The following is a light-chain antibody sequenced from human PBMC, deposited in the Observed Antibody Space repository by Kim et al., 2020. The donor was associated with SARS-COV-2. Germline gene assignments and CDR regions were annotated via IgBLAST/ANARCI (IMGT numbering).Light chain of an antibody. CDR3: LHLYSYPLT. Sequence: ASVGDRVTIPCRASQGISSYLAWYQQKPGKAPKLLIYAASTLQSGVPLRFSGSGSGTEFTLTISSLQPEDFATYYCLHLYSYPLTFGGGTKVDIK. J-gene: IGKJ4*01. CDR1: QGISSY. CDR2: AAS. V-gene: IGKV1-9*01.